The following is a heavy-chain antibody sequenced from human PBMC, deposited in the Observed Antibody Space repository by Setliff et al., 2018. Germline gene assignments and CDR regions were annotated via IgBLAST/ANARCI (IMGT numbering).Heavy chain of an antibody. CDR1: GGSISSGGYY. J-gene: IGHJ3*02. Sequence: SETLSLTCSVSGGSISSGGYYWSWIRQHPGMGLEWIGYIYYSGSTYHNPSLKTLVTISVDTSKNQFSLKLSSVTAADTAVYYCARCSGSYDAFDIWGQGTMVTVSS. D-gene: IGHD1-26*01. CDR2: IYYSGST. CDR3: ARCSGSYDAFDI. V-gene: IGHV4-31*01.